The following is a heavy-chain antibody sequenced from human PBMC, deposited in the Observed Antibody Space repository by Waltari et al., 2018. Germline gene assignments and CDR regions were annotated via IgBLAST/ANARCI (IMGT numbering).Heavy chain of an antibody. J-gene: IGHJ4*02. CDR2: IRSKANSYAT. V-gene: IGHV3-73*01. CDR1: GSTFSAPA. D-gene: IGHD2-15*01. CDR3: TNGYCSGGSCYLSIHY. Sequence: EVQLVESGGGLVQPGGSLQLPSPTSGSTFSAPASTGRRKAPGTGLEWVGRIRSKANSYATAYAASVKGRFTISRDDSKNTAYLQMNSLKTEDTAVYYCTNGYCSGGSCYLSIHYWGQGTLVTVSS.